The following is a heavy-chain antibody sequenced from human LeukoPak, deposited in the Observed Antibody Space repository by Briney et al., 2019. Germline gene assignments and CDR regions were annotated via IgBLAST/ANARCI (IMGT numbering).Heavy chain of an antibody. CDR2: ISYDGSNK. V-gene: IGHV3-30*03. J-gene: IGHJ6*03. D-gene: IGHD6-13*01. Sequence: GGSLRLSCAASGFTFSSYGMHWVRQAPGKGLEWVAVISYDGSNKYYADSVKGRFTISRDNSKNTLYLQMGSLRAEDMAVYYCARCYSSSWYGYYYMDVWGKGTTVTVSS. CDR1: GFTFSSYG. CDR3: ARCYSSSWYGYYYMDV.